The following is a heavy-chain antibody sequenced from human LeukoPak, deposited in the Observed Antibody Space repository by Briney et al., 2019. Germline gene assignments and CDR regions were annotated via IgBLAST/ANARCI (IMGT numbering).Heavy chain of an antibody. CDR1: GFIFSGSW. CDR2: IKQDGSEK. Sequence: GGSLRPSCTASGFIFSGSWMAWIRQAPGKGLEWVANIKQDGSEKYYVDSVKGRFTISRDNAKNSLYLQMNSLRAEDTAVYYCARAVRSAFDIWGQGTMVTVSS. V-gene: IGHV3-7*03. J-gene: IGHJ3*02. CDR3: ARAVRSAFDI. D-gene: IGHD1-1*01.